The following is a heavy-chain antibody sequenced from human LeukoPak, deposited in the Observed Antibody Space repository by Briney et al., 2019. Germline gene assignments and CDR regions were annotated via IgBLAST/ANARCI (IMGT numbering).Heavy chain of an antibody. CDR1: GYTFTGYY. J-gene: IGHJ4*02. D-gene: IGHD1-26*01. Sequence: ASVKVSCKASGYTFTGYYMHWVRQAPGQGLEWMGWINPNSGGTNYAQKFQGWVTMTRDTSIGTAYMELSRLRSDDTAVYYCARRRGGGTYDYWGQGTLVTVSS. CDR2: INPNSGGT. V-gene: IGHV1-2*04. CDR3: ARRRGGGTYDY.